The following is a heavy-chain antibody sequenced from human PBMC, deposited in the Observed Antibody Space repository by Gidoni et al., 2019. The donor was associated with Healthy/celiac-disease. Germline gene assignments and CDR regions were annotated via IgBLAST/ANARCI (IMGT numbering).Heavy chain of an antibody. J-gene: IGHJ4*02. Sequence: QVQLVESGGGVVQPGRSLRLSCAASGFTFSSYGMHWVRQAPGKGLEWVAVIWYDGSNKYYADSVKGRFTISRDNSKNTLYLQMNSLRAEDTAVYYCAREGGGDYGDYVIDYWGQGTLVTVSS. D-gene: IGHD4-17*01. CDR3: AREGGGDYGDYVIDY. CDR1: GFTFSSYG. CDR2: IWYDGSNK. V-gene: IGHV3-33*01.